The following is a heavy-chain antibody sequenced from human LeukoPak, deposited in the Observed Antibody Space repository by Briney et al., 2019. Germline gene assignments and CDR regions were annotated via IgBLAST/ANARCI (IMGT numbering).Heavy chain of an antibody. V-gene: IGHV3-23*01. CDR1: GFTFSSYA. J-gene: IGHJ5*02. CDR3: AKRHCSGGSCYTWSVRWLDP. D-gene: IGHD2-15*01. Sequence: PGGSLRLSCAASGFTFSSYAMSWVRQAPGKGLEWVSAISGSGGSTYYADSVKGRFTISRDNSKNTLYLQMNSLRAEDTAVYYCAKRHCSGGSCYTWSVRWLDPWGQGTLVTVSS. CDR2: ISGSGGST.